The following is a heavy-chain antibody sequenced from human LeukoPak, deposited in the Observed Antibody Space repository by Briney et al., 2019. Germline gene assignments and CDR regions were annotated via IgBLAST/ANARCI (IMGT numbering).Heavy chain of an antibody. J-gene: IGHJ6*03. D-gene: IGHD2-2*02. V-gene: IGHV3-64*01. Sequence: GGSLRLSCAASGFTFSSYAMHWVRQAPGKGLEYVSAISSNGGSTYYANSVKGRFTISRDNSKNTLCLQMGSLRAEDMAVYYCAREVVPAAIYYYYMDVWGKGTTVTVSS. CDR2: ISSNGGST. CDR3: AREVVPAAIYYYYMDV. CDR1: GFTFSSYA.